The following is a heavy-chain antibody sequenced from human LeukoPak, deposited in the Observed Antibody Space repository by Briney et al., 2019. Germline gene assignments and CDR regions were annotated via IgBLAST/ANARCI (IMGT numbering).Heavy chain of an antibody. Sequence: TGGSLRLSCAASGFTFSSYAMSWVRQAPGKGLEWVSAISGSGGGTYYADAMKGRFSISRDKSKDTLSLKMSRLRAEATVVYCCVRQVPGSGQGFDPCGQGTLVAASS. CDR3: VRQVPGSGQGFDP. V-gene: IGHV3-23*01. D-gene: IGHD3-10*01. CDR1: GFTFSSYA. J-gene: IGHJ5*02. CDR2: ISGSGGGT.